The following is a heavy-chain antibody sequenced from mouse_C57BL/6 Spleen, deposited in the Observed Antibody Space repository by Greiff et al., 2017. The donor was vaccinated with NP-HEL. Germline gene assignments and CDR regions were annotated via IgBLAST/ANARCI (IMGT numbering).Heavy chain of an antibody. D-gene: IGHD2-5*01. CDR3: TRYYSNYYAMDY. CDR2: ISSGGDYI. CDR1: GFTFSSYA. Sequence: EVNLVESGEGLVKPGGSLKLSCAASGFTFSSYAMSWVRQTPEKRLEWVAYISSGGDYIYYADTVKGRFTISRDNARNTLYLQMSSLKSEDTAMYYCTRYYSNYYAMDYWGQGTSVTVSS. V-gene: IGHV5-9-1*02. J-gene: IGHJ4*01.